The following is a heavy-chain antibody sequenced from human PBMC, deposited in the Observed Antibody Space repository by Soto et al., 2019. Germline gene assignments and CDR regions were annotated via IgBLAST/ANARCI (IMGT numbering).Heavy chain of an antibody. D-gene: IGHD2-2*01. CDR2: SWYDGTNK. CDR3: ARAYPLCSPSFYYYMDV. CDR1: GFTLNTYG. Sequence: GGSLRLSCAASGFTLNTYGMYWVRQAPGKGLEWVAVSWYDGTNKDYADSVKGRFTISRDNSRNTLYLQMNSLRAEDTAVYYCARAYPLCSPSFYYYMDVWGQGTTVTVSS. J-gene: IGHJ6*03. V-gene: IGHV3-33*07.